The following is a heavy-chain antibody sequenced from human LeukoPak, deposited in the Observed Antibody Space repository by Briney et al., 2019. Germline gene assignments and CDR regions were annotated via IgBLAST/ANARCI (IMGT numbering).Heavy chain of an antibody. J-gene: IGHJ5*02. CDR2: ISAYNGNT. Sequence: ASVKVSCKASGYTFTSYGISWVRQAPGQGLEWMGWISAYNGNTNYAQKLQGRVTMTTDTSTSTAYMELRSLRSDDTAVYYCARDRTSQGYYDILTGLNWFDPLGQGTLVTVSS. D-gene: IGHD3-9*01. CDR3: ARDRTSQGYYDILTGLNWFDP. CDR1: GYTFTSYG. V-gene: IGHV1-18*04.